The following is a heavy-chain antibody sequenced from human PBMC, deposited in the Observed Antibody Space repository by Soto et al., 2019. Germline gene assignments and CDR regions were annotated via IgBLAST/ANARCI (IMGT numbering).Heavy chain of an antibody. J-gene: IGHJ6*02. V-gene: IGHV5-51*01. CDR1: GYSFANYW. Sequence: GESLKISCQGSGYSFANYWIAWVRQMPGKGLEWVGFIYPGDSDTRYSPSFRGQVTISADKSISHVYLQWSSLKASDTAMYYCARNRLRQYYYGMDVWGQGTTVTAP. CDR3: ARNRLRQYYYGMDV. CDR2: IYPGDSDT. D-gene: IGHD3-10*01.